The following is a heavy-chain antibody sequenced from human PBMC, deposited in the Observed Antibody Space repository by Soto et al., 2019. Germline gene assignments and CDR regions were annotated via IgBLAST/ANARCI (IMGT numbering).Heavy chain of an antibody. CDR1: GGSFSGYY. CDR3: ARGTVQNWFDP. D-gene: IGHD3-10*01. J-gene: IGHJ5*02. Sequence: QVQLQQWGAGLLKPSETLSLTCAVYGGSFSGYYWSWIRQPPGKGLEWIGEINHSGSTNYNPSLKSRVTIQVDTSKNQFSLKLSSVTAADTAVYYCARGTVQNWFDPWGQGTLVTVSS. CDR2: INHSGST. V-gene: IGHV4-34*01.